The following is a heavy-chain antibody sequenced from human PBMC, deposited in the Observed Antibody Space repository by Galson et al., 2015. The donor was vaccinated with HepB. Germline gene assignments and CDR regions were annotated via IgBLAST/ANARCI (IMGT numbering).Heavy chain of an antibody. CDR3: ARGTHILVVVAANFDY. CDR2: INLNSGVT. V-gene: IGHV1-2*06. J-gene: IGHJ4*02. CDR1: GYTFTAYF. Sequence: VKVSCKASGYTFTAYFMHWVRQAPGQGLEWMGRINLNSGVTRFAQNFQGRVTMTRDTSSSTAYMDLSSLRPDDTAFYYCARGTHILVVVAANFDYWGQGTLVTVSS. D-gene: IGHD2-15*01.